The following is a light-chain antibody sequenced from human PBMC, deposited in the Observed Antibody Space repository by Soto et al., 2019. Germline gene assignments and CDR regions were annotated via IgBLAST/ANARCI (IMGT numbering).Light chain of an antibody. CDR2: WAS. CDR1: QNVLYSSNSKNY. CDR3: QQYYSTLWT. J-gene: IGKJ1*01. V-gene: IGKV4-1*01. Sequence: DIVMTQSPDSLAVSLGERATINCKSSQNVLYSSNSKNYLAWYQQKPGQPPKLLIYWASTRASGVPDRFSGSGSGTDVTLTISSLQAEDVAVYYCQQYYSTLWTFGQGTKVEIK.